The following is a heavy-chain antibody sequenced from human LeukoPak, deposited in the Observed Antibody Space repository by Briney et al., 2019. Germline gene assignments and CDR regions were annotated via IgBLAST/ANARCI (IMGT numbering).Heavy chain of an antibody. V-gene: IGHV4-39*01. D-gene: IGHD6-19*01. CDR2: IYYSGST. J-gene: IGHJ4*02. CDR1: GGSISSSSYY. Sequence: PSETLSLTCTVSGGSISSSSYYWGWIRQPPGKGLEWIGSIYYSGSTYYNPSLKSRATISVDTSKNQFSLKLSSETAADTAVYYCARHSGYSSGWFQYWGQGTLVTVSS. CDR3: ARHSGYSSGWFQY.